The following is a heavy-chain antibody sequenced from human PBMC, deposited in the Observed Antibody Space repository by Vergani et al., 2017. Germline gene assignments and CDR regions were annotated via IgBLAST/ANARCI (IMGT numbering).Heavy chain of an antibody. Sequence: VQLLESGGGLVQPGGSLRLSCAASGFTFSSYGMHWVRQAPGKGLEWVAVIWYDGSNKYYADSVKGRFTISRDNSKNPLYLQMNSLRAEDTAVYYCARVGKRYCSSTSCYALDYWGQGTLVTVSS. CDR1: GFTFSSYG. D-gene: IGHD2-2*01. J-gene: IGHJ4*02. CDR2: IWYDGSNK. CDR3: ARVGKRYCSSTSCYALDY. V-gene: IGHV3-33*01.